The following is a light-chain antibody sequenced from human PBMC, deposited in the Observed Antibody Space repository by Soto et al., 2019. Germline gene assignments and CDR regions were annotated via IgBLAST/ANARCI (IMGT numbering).Light chain of an antibody. J-gene: IGLJ1*01. CDR3: SSYTSSRTYYV. CDR1: SSDVGGYNY. Sequence: QSALTQPASVSGSPGQSITISCTGTSSDVGGYNYVSWYQQHPGKAPKLMIYDVSNRPSGVSNRFSGSKSDNTACLTISGLQAEDEADYYCSSYTSSRTYYVFGTGTQLTVL. V-gene: IGLV2-14*01. CDR2: DVS.